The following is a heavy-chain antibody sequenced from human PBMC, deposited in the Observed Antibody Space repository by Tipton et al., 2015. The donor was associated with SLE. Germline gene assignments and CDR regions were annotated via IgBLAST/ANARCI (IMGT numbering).Heavy chain of an antibody. V-gene: IGHV4-61*02. CDR1: GGSISSGAHY. CDR2: IYASGSTSGSA. Sequence: TLSLTCTVSGGSISSGAHYWSWIRQSAGKGLEWIGRIYASGSTSGSANYNPSLKSRVTISVETSKNQFSLKLPSVTAADTAVYFCARDRCINTTCRWFFDPWGRGTLVTVSS. J-gene: IGHJ2*01. CDR3: ARDRCINTTCRWFFDP. D-gene: IGHD1-14*01.